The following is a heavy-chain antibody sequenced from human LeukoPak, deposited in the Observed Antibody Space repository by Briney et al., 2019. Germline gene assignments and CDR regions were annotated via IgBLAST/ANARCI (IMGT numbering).Heavy chain of an antibody. CDR3: ARADEEGDY. J-gene: IGHJ4*02. CDR1: GYTFTSYY. CDR2: INPSGGST. V-gene: IGHV1-46*01. Sequence: ASVKVSCKASGYTFTSYYMHWLRQAPGQGLEWMGIINPSGGSTSYAQKFQGRVTITTDESTSTAYMELSSLRSEDTAVYYCARADEEGDYWGQGTLVTVSS.